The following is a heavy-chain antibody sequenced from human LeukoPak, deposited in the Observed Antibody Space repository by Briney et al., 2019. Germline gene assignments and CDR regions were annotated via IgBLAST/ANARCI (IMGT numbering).Heavy chain of an antibody. J-gene: IGHJ5*02. Sequence: GGSLRLSCAASGFSFSKYNMNWVRQAPGKGLEWVSSISSGGSYIYYADSVKGRFTISRDNTKNTVYLQMNSLRAEDTAVYYCARDYVSGSFGPWGQGTLVTVSS. CDR2: ISSGGSYI. CDR1: GFSFSKYN. CDR3: ARDYVSGSFGP. D-gene: IGHD3-10*01. V-gene: IGHV3-21*06.